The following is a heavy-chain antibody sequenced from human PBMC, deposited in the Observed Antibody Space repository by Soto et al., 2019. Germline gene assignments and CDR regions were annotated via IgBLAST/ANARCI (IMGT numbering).Heavy chain of an antibody. CDR2: IYYSGST. V-gene: IGHV4-31*03. CDR1: GGSISSGGYY. D-gene: IGHD2-15*01. J-gene: IGHJ4*02. CDR3: ARGLVVVAAFDY. Sequence: LSLTCTVSGGSISSGGYYWSWIRQHPGKGLEWIGYIYYSGSTYYNPSLKSRVTISVDTPKNQFSLKLSSVTAADTAVYYCARGLVVVAAFDYWGQGTLVTVSS.